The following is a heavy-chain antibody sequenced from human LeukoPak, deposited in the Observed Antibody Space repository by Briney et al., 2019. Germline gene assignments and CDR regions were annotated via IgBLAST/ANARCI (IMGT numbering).Heavy chain of an antibody. V-gene: IGHV1-69*13. CDR2: IIPIFGTA. CDR3: ARDGLRYYYDSSGYNYGMDV. CDR1: GGTFSSYA. D-gene: IGHD3-22*01. J-gene: IGHJ6*02. Sequence: ASVKVSCKASGGTFSSYAISWVRQAPGQGLEWMGGIIPIFGTANYAQKFQGRVTITADESTSTAYMELSSLRSEDTAVYYCARDGLRYYYDSSGYNYGMDVWGQGTTVTVSS.